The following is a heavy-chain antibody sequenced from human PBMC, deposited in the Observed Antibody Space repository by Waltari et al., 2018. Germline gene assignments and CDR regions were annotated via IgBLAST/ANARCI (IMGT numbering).Heavy chain of an antibody. V-gene: IGHV5-51*01. CDR1: GGSFSGYY. Sequence: VQLQQWGAGLLKPSETLSLTCAVYGGSFSGYYWSWIRQMPGKGLEWMGIIYPGDSDTRYSPSFQCQVTISADKSISTAYLQWSSLKASDTAMYYCARRTGVATFDYWGQGTLVTVSS. CDR2: IYPGDSDT. D-gene: IGHD5-12*01. CDR3: ARRTGVATFDY. J-gene: IGHJ4*02.